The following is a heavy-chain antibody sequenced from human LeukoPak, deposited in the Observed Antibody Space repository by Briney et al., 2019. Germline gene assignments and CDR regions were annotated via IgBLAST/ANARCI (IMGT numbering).Heavy chain of an antibody. D-gene: IGHD3-3*01. Sequence: PSEALSLTCTVSGGFIRSGGYYWSWIRQHPGKGLEWIGYIYYSGSPYYNPSLKRRVTISVATSKNQCSLKLSSVTAADTAVYYCARASDFWSGHNWFDPWGQGTLVTVSS. CDR1: GGFIRSGGYY. J-gene: IGHJ5*02. CDR2: IYYSGSP. V-gene: IGHV4-31*03. CDR3: ARASDFWSGHNWFDP.